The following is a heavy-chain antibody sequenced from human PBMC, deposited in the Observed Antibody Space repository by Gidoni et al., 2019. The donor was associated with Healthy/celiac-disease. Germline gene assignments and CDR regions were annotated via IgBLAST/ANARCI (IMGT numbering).Heavy chain of an antibody. CDR2: IYQSGST. V-gene: IGHV4-38-2*02. Sequence: QVQLQESGPGLVKPSETLSLTCTVSGYSSSSGYYWGWTRQPPGKGREWIGSIYQSGSTYYNPSLKSRVTISVDTSKNQISLKLSSVTAADTAVYYCARDGVVVAAPVDYWGQGTLVTVSS. CDR1: GYSSSSGYY. J-gene: IGHJ4*02. D-gene: IGHD2-15*01. CDR3: ARDGVVVAAPVDY.